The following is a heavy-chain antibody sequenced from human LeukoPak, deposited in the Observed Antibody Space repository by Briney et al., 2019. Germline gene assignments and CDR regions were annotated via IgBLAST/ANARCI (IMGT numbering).Heavy chain of an antibody. J-gene: IGHJ6*03. V-gene: IGHV6-1*01. D-gene: IGHD3-10*01. CDR2: TYYRSKWYN. CDR1: GDSVSSNSAA. CDR3: ARDFPDHFGSGKYAYDYYYMEV. Sequence: SQTLSLTCAISGDSVSSNSAAWNWIRQSPSRGLEWLGRTYYRSKWYNDYAVSVKSRITINPDTSKNHFSLKLNSVTAADTAVYYCARDFPDHFGSGKYAYDYYYMEVWGKGTTVTISS.